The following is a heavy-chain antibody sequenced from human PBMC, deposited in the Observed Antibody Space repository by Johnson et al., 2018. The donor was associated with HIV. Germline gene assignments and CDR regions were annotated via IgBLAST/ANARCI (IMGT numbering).Heavy chain of an antibody. Sequence: VQLVESGGGLVQPGGSLRLSCAASGFTFSSNYMSWVRQAPGKGLEWVSVIYSGGSTFYADSVKGRFPISRDNSKNTLYLQMNSLRTEDTAVYYCARGLLWFGELLEAFDIWGQGTMVTVSS. CDR2: IYSGGST. D-gene: IGHD3-10*01. J-gene: IGHJ3*02. V-gene: IGHV3-66*01. CDR1: GFTFSSNY. CDR3: ARGLLWFGELLEAFDI.